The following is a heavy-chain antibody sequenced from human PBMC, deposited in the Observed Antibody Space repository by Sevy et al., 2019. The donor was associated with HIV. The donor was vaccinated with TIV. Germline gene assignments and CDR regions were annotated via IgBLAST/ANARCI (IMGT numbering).Heavy chain of an antibody. V-gene: IGHV5-51*01. Sequence: GESLKISCKGSGYSFATYWIAWVRQMPGKGLEWMGIIYPDDSDTRYSPSFQGQATISAVKSISTAYLQWSTLKAYDTAKYYCARGARGTLPSFYYYTLNVWGQGTTVTVSS. J-gene: IGHJ6*02. CDR1: GYSFATYW. CDR3: ARGARGTLPSFYYYTLNV. D-gene: IGHD1-1*01. CDR2: IYPDDSDT.